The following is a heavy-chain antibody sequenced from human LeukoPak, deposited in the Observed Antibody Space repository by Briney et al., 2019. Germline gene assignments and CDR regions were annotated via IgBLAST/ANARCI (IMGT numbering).Heavy chain of an antibody. Sequence: GGSLRLSCAASGFTFSSYGMHWVRQAPGKGLERVAVISYDGSNKYYADSVKGRFTISRDNSKNTLYLQMNSLRAEDTAVYYCATSIVGATTGLDYWGQGTLVTVSS. CDR1: GFTFSSYG. CDR3: ATSIVGATTGLDY. J-gene: IGHJ4*02. V-gene: IGHV3-30*03. D-gene: IGHD1-26*01. CDR2: ISYDGSNK.